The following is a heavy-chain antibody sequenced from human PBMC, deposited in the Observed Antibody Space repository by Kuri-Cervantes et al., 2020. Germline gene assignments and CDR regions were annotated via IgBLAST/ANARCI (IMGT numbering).Heavy chain of an antibody. CDR3: ARDPYYGSGSDHFFDY. CDR1: GGSISSSSYY. CDR2: IYYSGST. V-gene: IGHV4-39*07. J-gene: IGHJ4*02. D-gene: IGHD3-10*01. Sequence: SETLSLTCTVSGGSISSSSYYWGWIRQPPGKGLEWIGSIYYSGSTYYNPSLKSRVTISVDTSKNQFSLKLSSVTAADTAVYYCARDPYYGSGSDHFFDYWGQGTLVTVSS.